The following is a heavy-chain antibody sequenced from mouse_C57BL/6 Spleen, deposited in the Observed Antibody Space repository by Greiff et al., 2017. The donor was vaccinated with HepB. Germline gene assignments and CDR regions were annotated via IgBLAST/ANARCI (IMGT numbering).Heavy chain of an antibody. CDR1: GYSFTDYN. J-gene: IGHJ2*01. CDR3: ASAFITTGDFDY. D-gene: IGHD1-1*01. Sequence: VQLKESGPELVKPGASVKISCKASGYSFTDYNMNWVKQSNGKSLEWIGVINPNYGTTSYNQKFKGKATLTVDQSSSTAYMQLNSLTSEDSAVYYCASAFITTGDFDYWGQGTTLTVSS. V-gene: IGHV1-39*01. CDR2: INPNYGTT.